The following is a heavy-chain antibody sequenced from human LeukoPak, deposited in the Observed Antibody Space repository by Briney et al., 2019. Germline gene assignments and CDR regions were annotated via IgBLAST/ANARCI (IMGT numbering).Heavy chain of an antibody. J-gene: IGHJ4*02. Sequence: GGSLRLSCVASGFIFSHYWMTWVRQAPGKGLEWVGHIKEDGSEERYVDSVRGRFAISRDNAKNSLFLRMNSLGVDDTAMYFCVRDVGYYLFDFWGQGALVTVSS. D-gene: IGHD1-26*01. CDR2: IKEDGSEE. CDR1: GFIFSHYW. CDR3: VRDVGYYLFDF. V-gene: IGHV3-7*03.